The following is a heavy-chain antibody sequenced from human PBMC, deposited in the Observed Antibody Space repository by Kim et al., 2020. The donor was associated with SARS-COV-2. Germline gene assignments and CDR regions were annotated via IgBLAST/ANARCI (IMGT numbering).Heavy chain of an antibody. V-gene: IGHV3-21*01. D-gene: IGHD4-17*01. CDR1: GFTFSSYS. Sequence: GGSLRLSCAASGFTFSSYSMNWVRQAPGKGLEWVSSISSSSSYLYYADSVKGRFTISSDNAKNSLYVQKNSLRAEDTAVYYCARFDDYGDYVGGYFDLLGRGTLVTVST. CDR2: ISSSSSYL. CDR3: ARFDDYGDYVGGYFDL. J-gene: IGHJ2*01.